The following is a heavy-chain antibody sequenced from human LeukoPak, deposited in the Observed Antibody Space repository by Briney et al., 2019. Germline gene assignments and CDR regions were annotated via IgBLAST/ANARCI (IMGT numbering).Heavy chain of an antibody. D-gene: IGHD2-15*01. V-gene: IGHV4-59*01. CDR2: IYYSGST. CDR3: ASDGGS. Sequence: SETLSLTCTVSGGXIRSYYWSWIRQPPGKGLEWIGYIYYSGSTNHNPSLKSRVTISVDTSKNQFSLKLSSVTAADTAVYYCASDGGSWGQGTLVTVSS. CDR1: GGXIRSYY. J-gene: IGHJ5*02.